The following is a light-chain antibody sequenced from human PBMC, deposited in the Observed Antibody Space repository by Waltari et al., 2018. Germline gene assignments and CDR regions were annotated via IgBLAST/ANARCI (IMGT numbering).Light chain of an antibody. CDR1: NIGDRP. V-gene: IGLV3-21*03. J-gene: IGLJ2*01. CDR3: QVWDDSSDHVV. Sequence: SYVLTRPPSVSVAPGKTAMITCGADNIGDRPVHRYQQRPGQAPVLVVVDDSARPSGTPERFSGSNSVDTATLTISRVEAGDEADYSCQVWDDSSDHVVFGGGTKLTVL. CDR2: DDS.